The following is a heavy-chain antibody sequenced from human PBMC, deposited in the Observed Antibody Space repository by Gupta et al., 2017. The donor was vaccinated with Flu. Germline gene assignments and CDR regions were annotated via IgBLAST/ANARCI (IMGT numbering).Heavy chain of an antibody. Sequence: EVRLVESGGDLVQPGGSLRLSCAASGFPVSSLWMSWVRQAPGKGLEWVANIKEDGSEKYYVDSVKGRFTISRDNAKKSVYLQMNGLRDADTAIYYCTGETYYFDNWGQGTLVTVSS. CDR1: GFPVSSLW. V-gene: IGHV3-7*04. J-gene: IGHJ4*02. CDR2: IKEDGSEK. CDR3: TGETYYFDN.